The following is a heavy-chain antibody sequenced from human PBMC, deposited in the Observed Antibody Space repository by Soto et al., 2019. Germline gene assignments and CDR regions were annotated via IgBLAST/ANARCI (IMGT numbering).Heavy chain of an antibody. CDR3: AKDEHILTASGAFDI. V-gene: IGHV3-9*01. CDR1: GFTFDDYA. D-gene: IGHD3-9*01. J-gene: IGHJ3*02. CDR2: ISWNSGSI. Sequence: PGGSLRFSCAASGFTFDDYAMHWVRQAPGKGLEWVSCISWNSGSIGYADSVKGRFTISRDNAKNSLYLQMNSLRAEDTALYYCAKDEHILTASGAFDIWGQGTMATVSS.